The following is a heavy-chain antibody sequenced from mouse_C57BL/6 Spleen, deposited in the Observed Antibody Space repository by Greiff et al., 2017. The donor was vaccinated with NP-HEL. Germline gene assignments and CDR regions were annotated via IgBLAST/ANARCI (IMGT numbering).Heavy chain of an antibody. CDR1: GYAFTNYL. CDR3: ARNLYSNYDYYAMDY. D-gene: IGHD2-5*01. Sequence: VQLVESGAELVRPGTSVEVSCKASGYAFTNYLIEWVKQRPGQGLEWIGVINPGSGGTNYNEKFKGKATLTADKSSSTAYMQLSSLTSEDSAVYFCARNLYSNYDYYAMDYWGQGTSVTVSS. J-gene: IGHJ4*01. CDR2: INPGSGGT. V-gene: IGHV1-54*01.